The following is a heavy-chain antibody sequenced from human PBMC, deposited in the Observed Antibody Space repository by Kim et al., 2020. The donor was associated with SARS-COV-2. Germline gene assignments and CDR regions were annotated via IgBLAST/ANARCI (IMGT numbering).Heavy chain of an antibody. Sequence: GGSLRLSCAASGFIFSDYYMTWIRQAPGKGLEWVSYISSSGSYVNYADSVKGRFTISRDNAKNSLYLQMSSLRAEDTALYYCARVPFGDLSAYYFDLWGEGPRVTVPS. V-gene: IGHV3-11*01. J-gene: IGHJ4*02. D-gene: IGHD3-10*01. CDR2: ISSSGSYV. CDR1: GFIFSDYY. CDR3: ARVPFGDLSAYYFDL.